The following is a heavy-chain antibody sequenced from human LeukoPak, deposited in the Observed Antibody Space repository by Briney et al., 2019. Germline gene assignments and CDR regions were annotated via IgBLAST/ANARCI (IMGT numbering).Heavy chain of an antibody. Sequence: GGSLRLSCAASGFTFSDHCMDWVRQAPGKGLEWVGCTRNKANSYTTEYAASVKGRFTISRDDSKNSVYLQMNSLKTEDTAVYYCARGRVTTLYYFDYWGQGTLVTVSS. V-gene: IGHV3-72*01. CDR2: TRNKANSYTT. J-gene: IGHJ4*02. D-gene: IGHD4-17*01. CDR1: GFTFSDHC. CDR3: ARGRVTTLYYFDY.